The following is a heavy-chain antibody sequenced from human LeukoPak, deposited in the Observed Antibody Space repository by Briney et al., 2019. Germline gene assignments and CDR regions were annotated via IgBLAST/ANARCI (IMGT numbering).Heavy chain of an antibody. V-gene: IGHV4-39*01. Sequence: PSQTLSLTCTVSGGSISSSSYYWGWIRQPLGKGLEWIGSIYYSGSTYYNPSLKSRVTISVDTSKNQFSLKLSSVTAADTAVYYCARQRIGAGWFGESTFDYWGQGTLVTVSS. J-gene: IGHJ4*02. D-gene: IGHD3-10*01. CDR2: IYYSGST. CDR3: ARQRIGAGWFGESTFDY. CDR1: GGSISSSSYY.